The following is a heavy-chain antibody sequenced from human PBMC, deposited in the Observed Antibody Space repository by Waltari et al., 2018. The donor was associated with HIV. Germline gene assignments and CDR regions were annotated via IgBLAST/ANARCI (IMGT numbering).Heavy chain of an antibody. CDR2: IWYDGSNK. V-gene: IGHV3-33*01. CDR1: FSSYG. Sequence: FSSYGMHWVRQAPGKGLEWVAVIWYDGSNKYYADSVKGRFTISRDNSKNTLYLQMNSLRAEDTAVYYCARGIIVVVPAASWFDPWGQGTLVTVSS. D-gene: IGHD2-2*01. CDR3: ARGIIVVVPAASWFDP. J-gene: IGHJ5*02.